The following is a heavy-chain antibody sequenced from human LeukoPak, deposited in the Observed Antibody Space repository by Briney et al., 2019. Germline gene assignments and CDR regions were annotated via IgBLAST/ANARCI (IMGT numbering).Heavy chain of an antibody. J-gene: IGHJ4*02. V-gene: IGHV4-59*08. Sequence: SETLSLTCTVSGGSISSYYWSWIRQPPGKGLEWTGYIYYSGSTNYNPSLKSRVTISVDTSKNQFSLKLSSVTAADTAVYYCARLKFDSSGYTYFDYWGQGTLVTVSS. CDR2: IYYSGST. D-gene: IGHD3-22*01. CDR3: ARLKFDSSGYTYFDY. CDR1: GGSISSYY.